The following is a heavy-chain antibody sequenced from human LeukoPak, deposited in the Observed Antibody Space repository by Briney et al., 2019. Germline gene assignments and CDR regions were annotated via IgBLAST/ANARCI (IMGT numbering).Heavy chain of an antibody. CDR1: GYTFTSYY. V-gene: IGHV1-46*01. CDR2: INPSGGST. J-gene: IGHJ4*02. CDR3: AKSWYVLSGSSD. D-gene: IGHD1-26*01. Sequence: ASVKVSCKASGYTFTSYYMHWVRQAPGQGLEWMGIINPSGGSTSYAQKFQGRVTMTRDTSTSTVYMELSSLRAEDTAVYYCAKSWYVLSGSSDWGQGTLVTVSS.